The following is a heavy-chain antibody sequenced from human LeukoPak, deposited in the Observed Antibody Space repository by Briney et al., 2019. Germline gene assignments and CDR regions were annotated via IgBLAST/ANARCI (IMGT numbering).Heavy chain of an antibody. D-gene: IGHD2-2*01. CDR2: ISSSSSYI. J-gene: IGHJ4*02. CDR3: ARDYESYCSSTSCFGNFDY. Sequence: GGCLRLSCAASRFTFSSYSMNWVRQPPGRGVEWVSSISSSSSYIYYADSVKARFTISRDNAKNSLYLQMNSLRAEDTAVYYCARDYESYCSSTSCFGNFDYWGQGTLVTVSS. CDR1: RFTFSSYS. V-gene: IGHV3-21*01.